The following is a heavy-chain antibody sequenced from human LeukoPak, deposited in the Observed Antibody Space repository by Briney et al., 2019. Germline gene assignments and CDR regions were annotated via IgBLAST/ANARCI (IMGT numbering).Heavy chain of an antibody. Sequence: ASVQFSCETFGYTFSGYYMQWVRQAPGQGLEWMGWINPHTGGTKYGHKFQGRVTMTRDRSISTAYMEVSSLTPDDTAVYYCARVASYSDLPDALEIWGQGTLVIVSS. J-gene: IGHJ3*02. CDR3: ARVASYSDLPDALEI. CDR2: INPHTGGT. D-gene: IGHD4-11*01. CDR1: GYTFSGYY. V-gene: IGHV1-2*02.